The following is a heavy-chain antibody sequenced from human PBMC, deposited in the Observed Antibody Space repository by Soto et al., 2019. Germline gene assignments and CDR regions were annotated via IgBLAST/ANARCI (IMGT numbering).Heavy chain of an antibody. Sequence: SLRLSCAASGFTFSSYGMHWVRQAPGKGLEWVAVISYDGSNKYYADSVKGRFTISRDNSKNTLYLQMNSLRAEDTAVYYCAKVRIAAALYYYYGMGVWGQGTTVTVSS. CDR2: ISYDGSNK. CDR3: AKVRIAAALYYYYGMGV. CDR1: GFTFSSYG. V-gene: IGHV3-30*18. D-gene: IGHD6-13*01. J-gene: IGHJ6*02.